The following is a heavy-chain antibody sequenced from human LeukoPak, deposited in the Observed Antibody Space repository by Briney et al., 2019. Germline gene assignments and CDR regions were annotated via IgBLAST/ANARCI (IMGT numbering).Heavy chain of an antibody. Sequence: GGSLRLSCAASGCTFSSYAMSWVRQAPGKGLEWVSAISGSGGSTYYADSVKGRFTISRDNSKSTLYLQMNSLRAEDTAVYYCAKDLWIQLWSPFDYWGQGTLVTVSS. D-gene: IGHD5-18*01. J-gene: IGHJ4*02. V-gene: IGHV3-23*01. CDR2: ISGSGGST. CDR3: AKDLWIQLWSPFDY. CDR1: GCTFSSYA.